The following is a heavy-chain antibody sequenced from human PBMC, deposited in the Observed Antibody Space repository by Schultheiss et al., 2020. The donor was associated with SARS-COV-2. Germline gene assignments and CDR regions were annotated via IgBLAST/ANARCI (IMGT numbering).Heavy chain of an antibody. CDR2: IDTSGST. V-gene: IGHV4-4*07. CDR3: ARHDYGGNYFFDY. D-gene: IGHD4-23*01. CDR1: GGSIRGYY. J-gene: IGHJ4*02. Sequence: SETLSLTCTVSGGSIRGYYWSWIRQPAGKGLEWIGRIDTSGSTNYNPSLESRVTMSIDTSKNHFSLRLSSVTAADTAVYYCARHDYGGNYFFDYWGQGTLVTVSS.